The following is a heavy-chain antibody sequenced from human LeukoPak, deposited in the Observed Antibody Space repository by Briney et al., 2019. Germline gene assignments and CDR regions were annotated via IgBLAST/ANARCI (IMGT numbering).Heavy chain of an antibody. CDR2: IYDSGST. D-gene: IGHD3-10*01. J-gene: IGHJ6*03. V-gene: IGHV4-59*12. CDR3: ARSRRPLVWFGDRVNYYYMDV. CDR1: GGSISSYY. Sequence: PSETLSLTCTVSGGSISSYYWSWIRQPAGKGLEWIGDIYDSGSTNYNPSFKSRVTISIDTSKNQFSLKLSSVTAADTAVYYCARSRRPLVWFGDRVNYYYMDVWGRGTTVTISS.